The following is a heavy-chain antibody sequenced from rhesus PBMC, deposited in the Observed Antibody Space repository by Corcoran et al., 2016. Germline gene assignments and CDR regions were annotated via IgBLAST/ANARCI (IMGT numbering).Heavy chain of an antibody. CDR3: TRSGKNVFDY. CDR1: GFTFSNSW. V-gene: IGHV3-30*02. J-gene: IGHJ4*01. D-gene: IGHD1-14*01. Sequence: EVQLVESGAVLVQPGGSLRLSCAASGFTFSNSWMNWVRQAPGKGLAWVAGIKRKGDVETADYAAAGKGRFTISRDDSKKTLYLQMNSLKNEDTAVYYCTRSGKNVFDYWGQGVRVTVSS. CDR2: IKRKGDVETA.